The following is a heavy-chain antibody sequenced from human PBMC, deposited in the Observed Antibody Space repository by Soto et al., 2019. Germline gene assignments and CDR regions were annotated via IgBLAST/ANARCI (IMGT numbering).Heavy chain of an antibody. CDR1: GFPFSTYG. Sequence: GGSLRLSCAASGFPFSTYGMHWVRQAPGKGLEWVAVISNDGSNKYYADSVKGRFTISRDNSKNTLYLQMNSLRADDTAVYYCAKTISGSNYYYYGMDVWGQGTTVTVSS. V-gene: IGHV3-30*18. CDR3: AKTISGSNYYYYGMDV. D-gene: IGHD2-21*01. CDR2: ISNDGSNK. J-gene: IGHJ6*02.